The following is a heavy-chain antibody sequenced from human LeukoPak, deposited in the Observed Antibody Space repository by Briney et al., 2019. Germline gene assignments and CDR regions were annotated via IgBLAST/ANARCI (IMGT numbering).Heavy chain of an antibody. CDR2: ISSSSSTI. D-gene: IGHD1-26*01. CDR1: GFTFSSYS. Sequence: GGSLRLSCAASGFTFSSYSMNWVRQAPGKGLEWVSYISSSSSTIYYADSVKGRFTISRDNAKNSLYLQMNSLRAEDTAVYYCARDKSSSEIVGANAIDPWGQGTLVTVSS. CDR3: ARDKSSSEIVGANAIDP. V-gene: IGHV3-48*04. J-gene: IGHJ5*02.